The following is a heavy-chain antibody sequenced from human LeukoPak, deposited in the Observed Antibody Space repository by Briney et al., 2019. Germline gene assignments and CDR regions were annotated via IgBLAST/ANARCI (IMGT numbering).Heavy chain of an antibody. CDR1: GGSISSGDYY. CDR2: IYYSGST. J-gene: IGHJ4*02. D-gene: IGHD6-19*01. CDR3: ARGRSSGYFDY. Sequence: SETLSLTCTVSGGSISSGDYYWSWIRQPPGKGLEWIGYIYYSGSTYYNPSLKSRVTISVDTSKNQFSLKLSSVTAADTAVYYCARGRSSGYFDYWGQGTLVTVSS. V-gene: IGHV4-30-4*01.